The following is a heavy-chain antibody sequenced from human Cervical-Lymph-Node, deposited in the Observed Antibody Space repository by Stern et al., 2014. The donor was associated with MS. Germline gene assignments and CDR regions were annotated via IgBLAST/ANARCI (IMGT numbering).Heavy chain of an antibody. J-gene: IGHJ3*02. V-gene: IGHV4-61*02. Sequence: QVQLVQSGPGLVKPSQTLSLTCTVSGGSIASGNYYWSWIRQPAGEGLEWIGRIYSSGSTQYNPSLKSRVAISADTSKNHFSLRLSFLTAADTAVYYCARGYFDVLTGHGGHGFDIWGQGTMVTVS. CDR2: IYSSGST. D-gene: IGHD3-9*01. CDR1: GGSIASGNYY. CDR3: ARGYFDVLTGHGGHGFDI.